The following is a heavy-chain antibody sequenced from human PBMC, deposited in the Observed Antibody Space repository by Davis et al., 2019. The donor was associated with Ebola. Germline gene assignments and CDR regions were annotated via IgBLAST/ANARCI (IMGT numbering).Heavy chain of an antibody. CDR3: ARGLAYDFWSGYPRGWFDP. J-gene: IGHJ5*02. CDR2: IYYSGST. Sequence: MPSETLSLTCTVSGGSISSSSYYWGWIRQPPGKGLEWIGSIYYSGSTYYNPSLKSRVTISVDTSKNQFSLKLSSVTAADTAVYYCARGLAYDFWSGYPRGWFDPWGQGTLVTVSS. V-gene: IGHV4-39*01. D-gene: IGHD3-3*01. CDR1: GGSISSSSYY.